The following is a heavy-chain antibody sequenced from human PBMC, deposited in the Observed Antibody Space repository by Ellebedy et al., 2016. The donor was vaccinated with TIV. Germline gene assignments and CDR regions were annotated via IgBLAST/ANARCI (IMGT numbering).Heavy chain of an antibody. CDR1: GFTFSDYW. V-gene: IGHV3-74*01. CDR3: ISSWYSFDH. CDR2: IDSDSIST. D-gene: IGHD6-13*01. J-gene: IGHJ4*02. Sequence: GESLKISCAASGFTFSDYWMHWVRQPPGKGLVWVSRIDSDSISTSYADSVKGRFTISRDNAKNRLYLQMNSLTAEDTAVYYCISSWYSFDHWGQGTLVTVSS.